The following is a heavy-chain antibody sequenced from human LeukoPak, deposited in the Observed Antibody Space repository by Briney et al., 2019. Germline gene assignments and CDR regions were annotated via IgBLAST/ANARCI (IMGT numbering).Heavy chain of an antibody. D-gene: IGHD3-22*01. J-gene: IGHJ4*02. CDR2: IYYSGST. CDR3: ARDRGNYYDSSGPYYFDY. V-gene: IGHV4-39*07. CDR1: GGSISSSSYY. Sequence: PSETLSLTCTVSGGSISSSSYYWGWIRQPPGKGLEWIGSIYYSGSTYYNPSLKSRVTISVDTSKNQFSLKLSSVTAADTAVYYCARDRGNYYDSSGPYYFDYWGQGTLVTVSS.